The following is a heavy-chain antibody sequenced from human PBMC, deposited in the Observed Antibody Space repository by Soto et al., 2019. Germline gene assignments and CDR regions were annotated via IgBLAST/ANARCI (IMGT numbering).Heavy chain of an antibody. Sequence: QVQLVQSGAEVQKPGSSVKVSCKASGGTFSSYAISWVRQAPGQGLEWMGGIIPIFGKANYAQKFQGRVTITADESTSTAYMELRSLRSEDTAVYYCRYGSGSYYILGAVDYWGQGTLVTVSS. D-gene: IGHD3-10*01. V-gene: IGHV1-69*01. CDR1: GGTFSSYA. CDR2: IIPIFGKA. J-gene: IGHJ4*02. CDR3: RYGSGSYYILGAVDY.